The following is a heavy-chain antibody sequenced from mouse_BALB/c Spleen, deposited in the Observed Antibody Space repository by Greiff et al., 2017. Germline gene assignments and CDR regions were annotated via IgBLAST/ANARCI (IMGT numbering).Heavy chain of an antibody. Sequence: VQLKESGAELVKPGASVKLSCTASGFNIKDTYMHWVKQRPEQGLEWIGRIDPANGNTKYDPKFQGKATITADTSSNTAYLQLSSLTSEDTAVYYCARALTGTAYWGQGTLVTVSA. CDR1: GFNIKDTY. D-gene: IGHD4-1*01. CDR3: ARALTGTAY. V-gene: IGHV14-3*02. CDR2: IDPANGNT. J-gene: IGHJ3*01.